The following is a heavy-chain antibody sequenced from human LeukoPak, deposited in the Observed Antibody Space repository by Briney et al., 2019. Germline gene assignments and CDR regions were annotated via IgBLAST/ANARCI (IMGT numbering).Heavy chain of an antibody. Sequence: GGSLRLSCVASGFTISTDDMHWVRQAAGDRLEWVSSIHTADDTYYSDSVKGRFTISRENAKNLLYLQMNSLGVGDTAVYYSATGRCSNPSCSFRLYVLDIWGQGTMVTVTS. J-gene: IGHJ3*02. V-gene: IGHV3-13*04. D-gene: IGHD2-2*01. CDR1: GFTISTDD. CDR2: IHTADDT. CDR3: ATGRCSNPSCSFRLYVLDI.